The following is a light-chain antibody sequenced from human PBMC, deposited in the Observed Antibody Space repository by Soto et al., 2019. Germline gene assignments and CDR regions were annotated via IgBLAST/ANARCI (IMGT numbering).Light chain of an antibody. Sequence: QSALTQPASVSGSPGQSITISCTGTSSDVGGYNYVSWYQQHPGKDPKLMIYDVSNRPSGVSNRFSGSKSGNTASLTISGLQADDEADYYFCSYTSNNPLVFGGGTKLTVL. CDR3: CSYTSNNPLV. CDR2: DVS. V-gene: IGLV2-14*01. J-gene: IGLJ2*01. CDR1: SSDVGGYNY.